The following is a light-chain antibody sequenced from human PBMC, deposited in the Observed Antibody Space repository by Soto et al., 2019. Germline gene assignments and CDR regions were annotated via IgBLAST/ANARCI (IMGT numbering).Light chain of an antibody. V-gene: IGLV6-57*04. Sequence: NFMLTQPLSVSESPGKTVTISCTRSSGSIASTYVHWYQHRPGSAPTTVIYDDDQRPSGVPDRFSGSIDRSSNSASLTISGLRTEDEADYYCQSYDSTNWVFGGGTKLTVL. CDR1: SGSIASTY. J-gene: IGLJ3*02. CDR3: QSYDSTNWV. CDR2: DDD.